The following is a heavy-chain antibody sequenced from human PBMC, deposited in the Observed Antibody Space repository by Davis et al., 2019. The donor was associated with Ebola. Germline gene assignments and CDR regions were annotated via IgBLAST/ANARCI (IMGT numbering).Heavy chain of an antibody. CDR1: GGSFSGFF. D-gene: IGHD3-3*01. CDR3: ARRYDFWSGYYAFDI. V-gene: IGHV4-34*01. Sequence: SETLSLTCAVYGGSFSGFFWSWIRQPPGKGLEWIGEINHSGNTHYNPSLKSRVTISVDTPKNQFSLKLTSVTAADTAVYYCARRYDFWSGYYAFDIWGQGTMVTVSS. CDR2: INHSGNT. J-gene: IGHJ3*02.